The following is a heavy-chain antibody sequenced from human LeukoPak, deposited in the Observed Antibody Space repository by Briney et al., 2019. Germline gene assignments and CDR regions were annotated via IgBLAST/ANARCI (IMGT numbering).Heavy chain of an antibody. Sequence: SETLSLTCTVSGGSISSSSYYWGWIRQPPGKGLEWIGSIYYSGSTYYNPSLKSRVTISVDTSKNQFSLKLSSVTAADTAVYYCARRRWEVGWLSFMDVWGQGTTVTVSS. CDR2: IYYSGST. CDR3: ARRRWEVGWLSFMDV. CDR1: GGSISSSSYY. V-gene: IGHV4-39*07. J-gene: IGHJ6*02. D-gene: IGHD3-22*01.